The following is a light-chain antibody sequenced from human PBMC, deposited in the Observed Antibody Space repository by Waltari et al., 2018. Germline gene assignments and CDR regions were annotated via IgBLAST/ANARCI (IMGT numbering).Light chain of an antibody. CDR2: RNN. CDR3: ASWDDSLSGGI. CDR1: SSNTGSNS. V-gene: IGLV1-47*01. Sequence: QSVLTQQPSASGPPGQRVTISCSGSSSNTGSNSLYWDPQFPGTAPKLLIFRNNQLPCGVPDRCSGSKSGSSASLVISGRRSDDEAHYCCASWDDSLSGGIFGGGTEVTVL. J-gene: IGLJ2*01.